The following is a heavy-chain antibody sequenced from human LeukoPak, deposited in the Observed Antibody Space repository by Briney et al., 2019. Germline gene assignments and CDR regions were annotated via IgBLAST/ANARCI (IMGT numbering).Heavy chain of an antibody. CDR2: ISTYYGNT. Sequence: GASVKVSCKASGYTFTSYGLSWVRQVPGQGLEWMGWISTYYGNTNYAQKLQDRVTMTTDTSTSTAYMELTSLRSDDTAVYYCARVYSTNYYGSGDRPFLFDYWGQGTVDTVSS. D-gene: IGHD3-10*01. CDR3: ARVYSTNYYGSGDRPFLFDY. J-gene: IGHJ4*02. V-gene: IGHV1-18*01. CDR1: GYTFTSYG.